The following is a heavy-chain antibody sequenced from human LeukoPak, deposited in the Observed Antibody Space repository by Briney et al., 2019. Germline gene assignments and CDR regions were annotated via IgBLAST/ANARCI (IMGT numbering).Heavy chain of an antibody. J-gene: IGHJ4*02. CDR3: ARVHGGVGATGY. CDR1: GFTFSSYE. V-gene: IGHV3-48*03. Sequence: GGSLRLSCAASGFTFSSYEMNWVRQAPGKGLEWVSYISSSGSTIDYADSVKGRFTISRDNAKNSLYLQMNSLRAEDTAVYYRARVHGGVGATGYWGQGTLVTVSS. CDR2: ISSSGSTI. D-gene: IGHD1-26*01.